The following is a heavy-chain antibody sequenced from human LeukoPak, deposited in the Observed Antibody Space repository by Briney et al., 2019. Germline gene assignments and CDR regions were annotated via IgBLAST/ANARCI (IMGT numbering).Heavy chain of an antibody. V-gene: IGHV4-30-4*08. Sequence: PSETLSLTCTVSGGSISSGDYYWRWIRQPPGKGLEWIGYIYYSGSTYYNPSLKSRVTISVDTSKNQFSLKLSSVTAADTAVYYCASKLLWFGEDAFDIWGQGTMVTVSS. CDR2: IYYSGST. CDR1: GGSISSGDYY. CDR3: ASKLLWFGEDAFDI. D-gene: IGHD3-10*01. J-gene: IGHJ3*02.